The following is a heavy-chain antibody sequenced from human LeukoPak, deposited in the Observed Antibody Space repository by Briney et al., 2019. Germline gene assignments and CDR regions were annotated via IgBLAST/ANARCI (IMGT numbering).Heavy chain of an antibody. CDR1: GYSFTSYW. CDR2: IYPGDSDT. D-gene: IGHD5-12*01. J-gene: IGHJ4*02. Sequence: GEPLKISCKGSGYSFTSYWIGWVRQMPGKGLEWMGIIYPGDSDTRYSPSFQGQVTISADKSISTAYLQWSSLKASDTAIYYCARHDKGYSGYVTLDYWGQGTLVTVSS. CDR3: ARHDKGYSGYVTLDY. V-gene: IGHV5-51*01.